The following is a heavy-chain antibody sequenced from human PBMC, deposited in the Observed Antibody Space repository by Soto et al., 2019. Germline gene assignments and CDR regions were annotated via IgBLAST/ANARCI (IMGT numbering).Heavy chain of an antibody. CDR3: AGDQGYYYYGMGI. CDR1: GGSISSFY. Sequence: PSETLSLTCTVSGGSISSFYRSWIRQPAGKGQEWLGRIYTSGSTNYYPSLKSRVTMSPDTSKNQVSLKLSSVTAADSAVYFCAGDQGYYYYGMGIWGQWTTVTVSS. V-gene: IGHV4-4*07. J-gene: IGHJ6*02. CDR2: IYTSGST.